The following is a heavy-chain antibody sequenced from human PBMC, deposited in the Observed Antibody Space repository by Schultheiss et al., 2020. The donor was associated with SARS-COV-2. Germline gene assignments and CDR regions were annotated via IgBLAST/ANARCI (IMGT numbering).Heavy chain of an antibody. J-gene: IGHJ4*02. CDR2: IYYSGST. Sequence: SETLSLTCTVSGGSVSSGSFYWSWIRQPPGKGLEWIGYIYYSGSTNYNPSLKSRVTISVDTSKNQFSLKLSSVTAADTAVYYCARGGRFLGFDYWGQGTLVTVSS. CDR3: ARGGRFLGFDY. V-gene: IGHV4-61*01. CDR1: GGSVSSGSFY. D-gene: IGHD3-3*01.